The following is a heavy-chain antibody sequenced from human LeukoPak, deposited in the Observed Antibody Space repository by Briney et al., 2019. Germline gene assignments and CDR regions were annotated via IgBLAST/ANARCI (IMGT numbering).Heavy chain of an antibody. CDR1: GFTFSSYW. D-gene: IGHD2-15*01. V-gene: IGHV3-7*01. CDR2: IKQDGSEK. Sequence: PGGSLRLSCAAPGFTFSSYWMSWVRQAPGKGLEWVANIKQDGSEKYYVDSVKGRFAISRGNAKNSLYLQMNSLRAEDTAVYYCARKGIVVVVAATPYAFVIWGQGTMVNVSS. CDR3: ARKGIVVVVAATPYAFVI. J-gene: IGHJ3*02.